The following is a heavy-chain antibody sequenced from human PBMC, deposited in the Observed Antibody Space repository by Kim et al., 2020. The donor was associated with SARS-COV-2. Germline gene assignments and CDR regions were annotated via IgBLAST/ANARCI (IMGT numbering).Heavy chain of an antibody. CDR3: ARDDGRAGEDY. Sequence: YGDSVKGRFIISRDNSRNMLYLEMNSLRVEDTAVYYCARDDGRAGEDYWGQGTLVTVSS. J-gene: IGHJ4*02. D-gene: IGHD3-10*01. V-gene: IGHV3-33*01.